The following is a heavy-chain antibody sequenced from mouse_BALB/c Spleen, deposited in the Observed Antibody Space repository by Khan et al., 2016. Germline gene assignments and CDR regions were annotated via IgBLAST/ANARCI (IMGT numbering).Heavy chain of an antibody. Sequence: QVQLKESGAELVRPGSSVKISCKASGFAFSSYWMNWVKQRPGQGLEWIGQIYPGDGDTNYNGKFKGQATLTADKSSSTAYMQLSSLTSEDSAVYFCAGGTPFANGGQGTLVTVSA. CDR3: AGGTPFAN. CDR2: IYPGDGDT. D-gene: IGHD2-14*01. J-gene: IGHJ3*01. CDR1: GFAFSSYW. V-gene: IGHV1-80*01.